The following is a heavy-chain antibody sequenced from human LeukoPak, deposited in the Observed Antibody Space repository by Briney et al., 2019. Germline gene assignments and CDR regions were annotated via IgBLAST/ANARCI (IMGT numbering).Heavy chain of an antibody. J-gene: IGHJ4*02. CDR2: ISSSSSYI. CDR3: ARVCVEMAIGGFDY. V-gene: IGHV3-21*01. CDR1: GFTFSSYS. D-gene: IGHD5-24*01. Sequence: GGSLRLSCAASGFTFSSYSMNWVRQAPGKGLEWVSSISSSSSYIYYADSVKGRFTISRDNAKNSLYLQMNSLRAEDTAVYYCARVCVEMAIGGFDYWGQGTLVTVSS.